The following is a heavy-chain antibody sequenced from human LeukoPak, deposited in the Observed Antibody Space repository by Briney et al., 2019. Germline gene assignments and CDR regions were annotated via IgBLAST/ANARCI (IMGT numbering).Heavy chain of an antibody. CDR3: ARDFDRDGVAAAGPGMDV. CDR2: MWYDGSNK. V-gene: IGHV3-33*01. D-gene: IGHD6-13*01. CDR1: AFSFTNYC. Sequence: GGSLRLSCAASAFSFTNYCMHWVRQAPGKGLEWVASMWYDGSNKNYVDSVKGRFTISRDNSKNTLYLQMNSLRAEDTAVYYCARDFDRDGVAAAGPGMDVWGKGTTVTVSS. J-gene: IGHJ6*04.